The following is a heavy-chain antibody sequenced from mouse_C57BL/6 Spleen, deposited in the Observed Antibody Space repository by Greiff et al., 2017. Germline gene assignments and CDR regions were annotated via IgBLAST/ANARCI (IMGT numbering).Heavy chain of an antibody. D-gene: IGHD2-1*01. V-gene: IGHV14-2*01. CDR1: GFNIKDSY. CDR2: IDPEDGET. Sequence: VQLQQSGAELVKPGASVKLSCTASGFNIKDSYMHWVKQRTEQGLEWIGRIDPEDGETKYAPKFQGKATITADTSSNTAYLQLSSLTSEDTAVYYCTLYGNYVYFDYWGQGTTLTVSS. J-gene: IGHJ2*01. CDR3: TLYGNYVYFDY.